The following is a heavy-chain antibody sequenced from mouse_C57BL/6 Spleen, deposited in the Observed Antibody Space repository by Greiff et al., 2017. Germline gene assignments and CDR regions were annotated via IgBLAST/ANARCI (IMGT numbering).Heavy chain of an antibody. J-gene: IGHJ2*01. CDR2: IYPSTGGT. D-gene: IGHD4-1*01. Sequence: QVQLQQSGTELVKPGASVKLSCKASGYTFTSYWMPWVKQRPGPGLEWIGNIYPSTGGTNYNEKFKSKATLPVYKSSSTAYMQLGSLTSDDSSVLYCARGRLGQSDYRGQGTTLTVSS. CDR3: ARGRLGQSDY. V-gene: IGHV1-53*01. CDR1: GYTFTSYW.